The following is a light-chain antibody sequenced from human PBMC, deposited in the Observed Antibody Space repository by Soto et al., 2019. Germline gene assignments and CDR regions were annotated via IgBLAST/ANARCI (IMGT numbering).Light chain of an antibody. CDR1: QSVSSY. J-gene: IGKJ4*01. CDR2: DAS. Sequence: EIVLTQSPATLSLSLGESATLSCRASQSVSSYLAWYQQKPGQAPRLLIYDASNRATGIPARFSGSGSGTDFTLTISSLEPEDFAVYFCQERSNWPQLTFGGGTKVDIK. V-gene: IGKV3-11*01. CDR3: QERSNWPQLT.